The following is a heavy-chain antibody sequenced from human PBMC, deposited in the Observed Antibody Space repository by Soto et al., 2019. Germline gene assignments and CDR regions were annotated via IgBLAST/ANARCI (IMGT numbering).Heavy chain of an antibody. V-gene: IGHV3-21*01. CDR2: ISGGSGNI. Sequence: RLSCEAAGFAFNSYGINWVRQAPGKGLEWVSFISGGSGNIYYGDSVRGRFTISRDNAKKSVYLQMNSLRVEDTAIYYCARTWIRFGPNDYWGQGAPVTVSS. CDR1: GFAFNSYG. J-gene: IGHJ4*02. CDR3: ARTWIRFGPNDY. D-gene: IGHD3-16*01.